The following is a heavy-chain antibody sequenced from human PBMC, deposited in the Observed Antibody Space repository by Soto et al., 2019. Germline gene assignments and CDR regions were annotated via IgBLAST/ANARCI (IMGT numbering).Heavy chain of an antibody. CDR2: IYTGGGT. V-gene: IGHV3-66*01. CDR1: GFTVSSHY. CDR3: ARGSFFTS. D-gene: IGHD3-3*01. J-gene: IGHJ5*02. Sequence: GGSLRLSCAASGFTVSSHYMSWVRQAPGKGLEWVSIIYTGGGTNYADSVRGRFTISRDTSRNTLYLQMNSLRAEDTAVYYCARGSFFTSWGQGTLVIVSS.